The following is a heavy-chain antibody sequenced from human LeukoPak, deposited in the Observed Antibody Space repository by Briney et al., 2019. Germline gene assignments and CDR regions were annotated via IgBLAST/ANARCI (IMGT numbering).Heavy chain of an antibody. CDR2: IYYSGST. V-gene: IGHV4-39*01. CDR1: GGSISSSSYY. D-gene: IGHD3-22*01. J-gene: IGHJ4*02. Sequence: SETLSLTXTVSGGSISSSSYYWGWIRQPPGKGLEWIGSIYYSGSTYYNPSLKSRVTISVDTSKNQFSLKLSSVIAADTAVYYCARQAPQSYYDSSGSVDYWGQGTLVTVSS. CDR3: ARQAPQSYYDSSGSVDY.